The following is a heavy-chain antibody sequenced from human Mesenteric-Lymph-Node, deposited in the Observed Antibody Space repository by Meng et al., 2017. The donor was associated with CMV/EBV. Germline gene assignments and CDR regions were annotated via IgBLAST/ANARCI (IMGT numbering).Heavy chain of an antibody. CDR3: ARDAATVGTHPPDY. CDR1: GLTFSSYW. Sequence: GGSLRLSCEVSGLTFSSYWMAWARQVPGKELKWVANISPDGSVTYYVDSVTGRFTISRDNSRNTLYLQMNNLTAEDTALYYCARDAATVGTHPPDYWGQGTLVTVSS. D-gene: IGHD4-23*01. CDR2: ISPDGSVT. J-gene: IGHJ4*01. V-gene: IGHV3-7*01.